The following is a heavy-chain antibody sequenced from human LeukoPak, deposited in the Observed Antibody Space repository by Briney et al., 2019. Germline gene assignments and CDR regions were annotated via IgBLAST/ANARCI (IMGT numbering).Heavy chain of an antibody. CDR3: AKEVAIPVAVDAFER. CDR1: GFTFSNAW. V-gene: IGHV3-30*02. J-gene: IGHJ3*02. D-gene: IGHD6-19*01. CDR2: IRYDGSNK. Sequence: SGGSLRLSCAASGFTFSNAWMSWVRQAPGKGLEWVAFIRYDGSNKYYADSVKGRFTISRDNSKNTLYLQMNSLGAEDTAVYYCAKEVAIPVAVDAFERWGQGTLVTVSS.